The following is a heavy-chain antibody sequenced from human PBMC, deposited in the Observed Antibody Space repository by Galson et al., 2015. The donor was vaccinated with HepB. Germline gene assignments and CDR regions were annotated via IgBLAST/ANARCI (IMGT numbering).Heavy chain of an antibody. CDR2: IRAYNGNT. Sequence: SVKVSCKASGYTFSSYGINWVRQAPGQGLEWVGWIRAYNGNTNYAQKFQGRVTMTTDTSTRTAYMELRSLTSDDAAVDDCARDRSRGMIWGRLDGDDWGQGTLVIVSS. CDR1: GYTFSSYG. J-gene: IGHJ4*02. V-gene: IGHV1-18*04. D-gene: IGHD7-27*01. CDR3: ARDRSRGMIWGRLDGDD.